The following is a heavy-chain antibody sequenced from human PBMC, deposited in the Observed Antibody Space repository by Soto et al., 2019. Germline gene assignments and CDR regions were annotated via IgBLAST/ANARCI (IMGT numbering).Heavy chain of an antibody. CDR1: GFTFGSYG. Sequence: PXVSLRLSCAASGFTFGSYGMNWVRQASGKGLEWVSSISSSSSYIYYADSVKGRFTISRDNAEHSLYLQMNSLRAEDTAVYYCARTKVTRGLDYWGQGTLVTVSS. J-gene: IGHJ4*02. CDR2: ISSSSSYI. V-gene: IGHV3-21*01. CDR3: ARTKVTRGLDY. D-gene: IGHD4-4*01.